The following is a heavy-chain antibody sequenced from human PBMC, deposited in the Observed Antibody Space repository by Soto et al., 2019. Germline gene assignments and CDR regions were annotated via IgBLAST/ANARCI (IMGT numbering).Heavy chain of an antibody. D-gene: IGHD6-6*01. CDR3: KAVRRSPYVEY. J-gene: IGHJ4*02. CDR2: MKSDGTSV. V-gene: IGHV3-74*01. CDR1: GFTFSGFG. Sequence: EVQLVESGGGLVQPGGSLRLSCAAPGFTFSGFGMHWVRQAPGKGLVGVARMKSDGTSVTYADSVKGRFTNSTDNAKNTLYLQLNSLRVEDTAVYYCKAVRRSPYVEYWGQGTLVTVSA.